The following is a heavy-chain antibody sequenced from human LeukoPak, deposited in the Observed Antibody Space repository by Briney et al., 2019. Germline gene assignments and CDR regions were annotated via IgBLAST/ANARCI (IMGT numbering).Heavy chain of an antibody. CDR3: ASTQAERSFGWTLDY. Sequence: SVTVSCKASGYTFTGYYMHGVGQPPGQGLEGMGWINPNSGGTNYAQKFQEWVTMTRDTSISPAYMELSSLRSDDTAVYYCASTQAERSFGWTLDYWGQGTLVTVSS. V-gene: IGHV1-2*04. D-gene: IGHD3-9*01. J-gene: IGHJ4*02. CDR2: INPNSGGT. CDR1: GYTFTGYY.